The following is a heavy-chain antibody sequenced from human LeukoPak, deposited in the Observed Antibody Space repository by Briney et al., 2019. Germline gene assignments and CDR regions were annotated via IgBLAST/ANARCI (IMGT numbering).Heavy chain of an antibody. CDR1: GFTFSSYA. CDR2: ISGSGGST. J-gene: IGHJ4*02. D-gene: IGHD1-26*01. V-gene: IGHV3-23*01. Sequence: GGSLRLSCAASGFTFSSYAMSWVRQAPGKGLEWVSAISGSGGSTYYADSVKGRFTISRDNAKNPLYLQMNSLKTEDTAVYYCTRGIVGATLGDYWGQGTLVTVSS. CDR3: TRGIVGATLGDY.